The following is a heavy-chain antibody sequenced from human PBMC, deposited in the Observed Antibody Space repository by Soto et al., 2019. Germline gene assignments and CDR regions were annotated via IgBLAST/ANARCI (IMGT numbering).Heavy chain of an antibody. J-gene: IGHJ4*02. V-gene: IGHV3-64*01. CDR3: ARDPDSSGYYYFDY. D-gene: IGHD3-22*01. CDR2: ISSYGGNT. Sequence: GGSLGISRAATGLTLSSYAIHWARHAPGKGLEYVSAISSYGGNTYYANSVKGRFTISRDNSKNTLYLQMGSLRAEDMAVYYCARDPDSSGYYYFDYWGQGNLVTVSS. CDR1: GLTLSSYA.